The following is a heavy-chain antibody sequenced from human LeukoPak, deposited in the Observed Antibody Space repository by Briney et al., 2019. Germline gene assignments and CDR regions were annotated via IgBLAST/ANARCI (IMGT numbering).Heavy chain of an antibody. Sequence: PGGSLRLSCAASGFTFSSYSMNWVRQAPGKGLEWVSSISSSSSYIYYADSVKGRFTISRDNSKNTLYLQMNSLRAEDTAVYYCAKTPRLDYYDAFDIWGQGTMVTVSS. J-gene: IGHJ3*02. CDR2: ISSSSSYI. CDR1: GFTFSSYS. V-gene: IGHV3-21*04. CDR3: AKTPRLDYYDAFDI. D-gene: IGHD3-10*01.